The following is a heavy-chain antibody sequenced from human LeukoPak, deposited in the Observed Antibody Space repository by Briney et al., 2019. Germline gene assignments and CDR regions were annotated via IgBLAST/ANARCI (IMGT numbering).Heavy chain of an antibody. CDR1: GGSISSYY. Sequence: PSETLSLTCTVSGGSISSYYWSWIRQPPGKGLEWIGYIYYSGSTNYNPSLKSRVTISVDTSKNQFSLKLSSVTAADTAVYYCARAYYHDSSGYYLPPSYYFDYWGQGTLVTVSS. CDR2: IYYSGST. D-gene: IGHD3-22*01. V-gene: IGHV4-59*01. CDR3: ARAYYHDSSGYYLPPSYYFDY. J-gene: IGHJ4*02.